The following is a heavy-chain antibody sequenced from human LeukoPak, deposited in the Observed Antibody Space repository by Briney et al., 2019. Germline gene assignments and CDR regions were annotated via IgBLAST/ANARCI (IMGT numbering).Heavy chain of an antibody. V-gene: IGHV4-59*01. Sequence: SETLSLTCTVSGGSISSYYWSWIRQPPGKGLEWIGYIYYSGSTNYNPSLKSRVTISVDTSKNQFSLKLSSVTAADTAVYYCAGVAGSVAGFDYWGQGTLVTVSS. CDR3: AGVAGSVAGFDY. D-gene: IGHD6-19*01. J-gene: IGHJ4*02. CDR1: GGSISSYY. CDR2: IYYSGST.